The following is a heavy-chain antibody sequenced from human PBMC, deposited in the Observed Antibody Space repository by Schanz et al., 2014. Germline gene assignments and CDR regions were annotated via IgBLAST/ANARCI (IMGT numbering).Heavy chain of an antibody. CDR1: GFTFRSYD. D-gene: IGHD2-15*01. CDR2: ISGNGGST. Sequence: LQLVESGGGVVQPGESLRLSCAASGFTFRSYDMHWVRQAPGKGLEWVSAISGNGGSTYFADSVKGRFTISRDNSDNTLFLQMNSLRAEDTAVYYCAKVREWWPYYFDYWGQGTLVTVSS. CDR3: AKVREWWPYYFDY. J-gene: IGHJ4*02. V-gene: IGHV3-23*04.